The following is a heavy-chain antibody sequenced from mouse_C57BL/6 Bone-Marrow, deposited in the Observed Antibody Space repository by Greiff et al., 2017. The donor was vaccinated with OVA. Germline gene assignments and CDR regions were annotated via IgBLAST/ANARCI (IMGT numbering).Heavy chain of an antibody. V-gene: IGHV1-72*01. J-gene: IGHJ2*01. CDR2: IDPNSGGT. D-gene: IGHD1-1*01. Sequence: VKLQESGAELVKPGASVKLSCKASGYTFTSYWMHWVKQRPGRGLEWIGRIDPNSGGTKYNEKFKSKATLTVDKPSSTAYMQLSSLTSEDSAAYYCARSPPFISSIVEDYWGQGTTLTVSS. CDR3: ARSPPFISSIVEDY. CDR1: GYTFTSYW.